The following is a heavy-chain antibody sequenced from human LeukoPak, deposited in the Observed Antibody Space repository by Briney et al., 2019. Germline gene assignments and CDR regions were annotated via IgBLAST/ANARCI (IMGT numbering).Heavy chain of an antibody. Sequence: ASVKVSCKASGYTFTSYAMHWVRQAPGQRLEWMGWINAGNGNTKYSQEFQGRVTITRDTSASTAYMELSSLRSEDTAVYYCARDNGGTAMAYYYYYMDVWGKGTTVTISS. CDR2: INAGNGNT. J-gene: IGHJ6*03. V-gene: IGHV1-3*03. CDR3: ARDNGGTAMAYYYYYMDV. CDR1: GYTFTSYA. D-gene: IGHD5-18*01.